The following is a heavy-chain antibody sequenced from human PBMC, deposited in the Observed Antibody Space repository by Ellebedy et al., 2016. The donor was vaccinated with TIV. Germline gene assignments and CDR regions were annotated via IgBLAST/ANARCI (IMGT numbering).Heavy chain of an antibody. V-gene: IGHV4-39*01. CDR1: GGSISSSSYY. D-gene: IGHD3-3*01. J-gene: IGHJ4*02. Sequence: SETLSLTXTVSGGSISSSSYYWGWIRQPPGKGLEWIGSIYYSGSTYYNPSLKSRVTISVDTSKNRFSLKLSSVTAADTAVYYCARQTEYDFWSGYPDYWGQGTLVTVSS. CDR2: IYYSGST. CDR3: ARQTEYDFWSGYPDY.